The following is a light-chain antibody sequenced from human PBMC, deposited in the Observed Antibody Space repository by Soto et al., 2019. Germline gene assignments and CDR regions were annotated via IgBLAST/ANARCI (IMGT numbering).Light chain of an antibody. Sequence: EIVLTQSPVTLSLSPGERATLSCRASQSVRTYLAWYQVKPGQAPRLLIYGASTRATGIPARFSGSGSGAEFTLTISSLQSEHFAVYYCQQYHNWPLTFGGGTKVDI. CDR1: QSVRTY. CDR2: GAS. J-gene: IGKJ4*01. V-gene: IGKV3-15*01. CDR3: QQYHNWPLT.